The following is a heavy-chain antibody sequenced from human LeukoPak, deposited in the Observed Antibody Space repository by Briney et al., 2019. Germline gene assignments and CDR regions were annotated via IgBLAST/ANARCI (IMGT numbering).Heavy chain of an antibody. J-gene: IGHJ4*02. CDR3: ASHRLLWFGEPVGSLDD. CDR1: GYTFTSYG. CDR2: ISAYNGNT. D-gene: IGHD3-10*01. V-gene: IGHV1-18*01. Sequence: EASVKVSCKASGYTFTSYGISWVRQAPGQGLEWMGWISAYNGNTNYAQKLQGRVTMTTDTSTSTAYMELRSLRSDDTAVYYCASHRLLWFGEPVGSLDDWGQGTLVTVFS.